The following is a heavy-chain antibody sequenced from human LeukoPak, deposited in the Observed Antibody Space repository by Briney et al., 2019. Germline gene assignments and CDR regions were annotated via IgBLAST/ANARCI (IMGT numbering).Heavy chain of an antibody. CDR3: ARGGGLDV. CDR1: GFTFSGYA. Sequence: PGRSLRLSCAASGFTFSGYAMHWVRQAPGKGLEWVASINHNGNVNYYVDSVKGRFTISRDNAKNSLYLQMSNLRAEDTAVYFCARGGGLDVWGQGATVTVSS. CDR2: INHNGNVN. D-gene: IGHD3-16*01. J-gene: IGHJ6*02. V-gene: IGHV3-7*03.